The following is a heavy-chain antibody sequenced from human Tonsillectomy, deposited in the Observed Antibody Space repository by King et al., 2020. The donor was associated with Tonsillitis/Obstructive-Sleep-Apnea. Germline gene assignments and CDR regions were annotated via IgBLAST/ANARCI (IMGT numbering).Heavy chain of an antibody. CDR1: GGSISSGGYY. Sequence: QLQESGPGLVKPSQTLSLTCTVSGGSISSGGYYWSWIRQHPGKGLEGIGYIYYSGSTNYNPSLKSRVTISVETSKNKFSLKRSSVTAADTAVYYCARKAYSNYMYYYYYYYMDVWGKGTTVTVSS. CDR3: ARKAYSNYMYYYYYYYMDV. J-gene: IGHJ6*03. D-gene: IGHD4-11*01. V-gene: IGHV4-31*03. CDR2: IYYSGST.